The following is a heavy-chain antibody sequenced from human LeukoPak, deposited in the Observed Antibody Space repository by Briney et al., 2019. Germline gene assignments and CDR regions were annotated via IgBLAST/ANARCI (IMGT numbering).Heavy chain of an antibody. CDR1: GYTFSNYA. J-gene: IGHJ6*03. Sequence: ASLKVSCKASGYTFSNYAINWVRQAPGQGLEWMGGIIPILRTPNYAEKFQGRVTITTDESTSTAHMELSGLRSEDTAVYYCTRGSDSYYYYSMDVWGRGTTVIVSS. CDR3: TRGSDSYYYYSMDV. CDR2: IIPILRTP. V-gene: IGHV1-69*05.